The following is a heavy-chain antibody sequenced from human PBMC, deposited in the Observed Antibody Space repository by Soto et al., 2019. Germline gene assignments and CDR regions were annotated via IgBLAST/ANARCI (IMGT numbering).Heavy chain of an antibody. Sequence: GGSLRLSCAASGFTFSSYAMSWVRQAPGKGLEWVSAISGSGGSTHYADSVKGRFTISRDNSKNTLYLQMNSLRAEGTAVYYCAKDLSRYGDSGVSWYFDLWGSGTLVTVSS. CDR1: GFTFSSYA. CDR3: AKDLSRYGDSGVSWYFDL. D-gene: IGHD4-17*01. J-gene: IGHJ2*01. V-gene: IGHV3-23*01. CDR2: ISGSGGST.